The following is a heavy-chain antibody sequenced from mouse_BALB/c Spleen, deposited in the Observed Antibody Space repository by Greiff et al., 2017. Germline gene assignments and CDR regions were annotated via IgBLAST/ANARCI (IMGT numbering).Heavy chain of an antibody. CDR2: ISSGGSYT. Sequence: EVQVVESGGGLVKPGGSLKLSCAASGFTFSSYAMSWVRQSPEKRLEWVAEISSGGSYTYYPDTVTGRFTISRDNAKNTLYLEMSSLRSEDTAMYYCARDGDGGYAMDYWGQGTSVTVSS. D-gene: IGHD3-3*01. V-gene: IGHV5-9-4*01. J-gene: IGHJ4*01. CDR3: ARDGDGGYAMDY. CDR1: GFTFSSYA.